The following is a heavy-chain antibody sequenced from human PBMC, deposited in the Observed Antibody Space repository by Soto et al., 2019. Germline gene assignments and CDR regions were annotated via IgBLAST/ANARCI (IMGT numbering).Heavy chain of an antibody. J-gene: IGHJ6*02. CDR3: ARVCGDPETAFYYYYGMDV. CDR2: IYPGGSDI. CDR1: GYSFTSHW. Sequence: RGESLKISCKGSGYSFTSHWIAWVRQMPGKGLEWMGIIYPGGSDIRYSPSFQGQVTISADKSISTAYLQWSGLKASDTAMYYCARVCGDPETAFYYYYGMDVWGQGTTVTVSS. D-gene: IGHD5-18*01. V-gene: IGHV5-51*01.